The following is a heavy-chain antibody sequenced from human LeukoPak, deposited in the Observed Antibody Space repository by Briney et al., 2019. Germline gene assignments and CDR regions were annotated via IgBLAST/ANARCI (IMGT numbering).Heavy chain of an antibody. D-gene: IGHD6-19*01. CDR2: FNPEDGDT. CDR1: GYTLTELS. J-gene: IGHJ4*02. V-gene: IGHV1-24*01. CDR3: ARDRSIAVAGTHFDY. Sequence: ASVKVSCKVSGYTLTELSMHWVRQAPGKGLEWMGGFNPEDGDTNYAQKLQGRVTMTTDTSTSTAYMGLRSLRSDDTAVYYCARDRSIAVAGTHFDYWGQGTLVTVSS.